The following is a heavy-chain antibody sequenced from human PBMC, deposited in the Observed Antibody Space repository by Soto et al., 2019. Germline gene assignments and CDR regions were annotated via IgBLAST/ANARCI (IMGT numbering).Heavy chain of an antibody. J-gene: IGHJ6*02. CDR2: IFSNDEK. CDR1: GFSLSNARMG. CDR3: ARISLYYDFWSGLKKTYYYYGMDV. D-gene: IGHD3-3*01. Sequence: QVTLKESGPVLVKPTETLTLTCTVSGFSLSNARMGVSWIRQPPGKALEWLAHIFSNDEKSYSTSLKSRLTISKDSSKSQVVLTMTNMDPVDTATYYCARISLYYDFWSGLKKTYYYYGMDVWGQGTTVTVSS. V-gene: IGHV2-26*01.